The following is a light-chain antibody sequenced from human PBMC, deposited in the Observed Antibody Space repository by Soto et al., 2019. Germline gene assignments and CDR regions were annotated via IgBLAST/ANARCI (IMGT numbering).Light chain of an antibody. CDR2: DNN. J-gene: IGLJ2*01. V-gene: IGLV1-51*01. CDR1: GPNIGKNY. Sequence: QSVLTQPPSVSAAPGQRVTISCSGSGPNIGKNYVSWYQHLPGTAPKLLIFDNNKRPSGIPDRFSGSKSGTSATLGITGLQTGDEADYYCGTWDSRLSAVVFGGRTKVTVL. CDR3: GTWDSRLSAVV.